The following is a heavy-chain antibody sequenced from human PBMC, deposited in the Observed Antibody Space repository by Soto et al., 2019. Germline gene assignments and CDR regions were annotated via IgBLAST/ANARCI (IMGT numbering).Heavy chain of an antibody. D-gene: IGHD3-22*01. CDR1: GGSVSSGSYY. CDR3: ARDPIYYDSTGYGVWFDP. V-gene: IGHV4-61*03. Sequence: SETLSLTCTVSGGSVSSGSYYWNWIRQPPGKGLEWIGYVYYTGSTNYNPSLKSRVTISVNTSKNHFSLKLDSVTAADTAVYYCARDPIYYDSTGYGVWFDPWGQGTLVTVSS. CDR2: VYYTGST. J-gene: IGHJ5*02.